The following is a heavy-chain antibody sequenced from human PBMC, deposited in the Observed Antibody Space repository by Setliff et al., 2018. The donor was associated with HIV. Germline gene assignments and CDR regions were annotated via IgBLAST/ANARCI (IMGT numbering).Heavy chain of an antibody. CDR1: GFTFNNAW. J-gene: IGHJ3*02. V-gene: IGHV3-15*01. CDR3: AKVLVFGIDVFDI. D-gene: IGHD3-10*02. Sequence: GGSLRLSCAASGFTFNNAWMTWVRQAPGKGLEWVGHIKSKTDGGTTDYAAPVKGRLTISRDDSKTTLYLQMNSLKTEDTAVYYCAKVLVFGIDVFDIWGQGTMVTVSS. CDR2: IKSKTDGGTT.